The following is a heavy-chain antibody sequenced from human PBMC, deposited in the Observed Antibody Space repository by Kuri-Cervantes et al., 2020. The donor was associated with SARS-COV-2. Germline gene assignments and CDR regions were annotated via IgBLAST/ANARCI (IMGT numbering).Heavy chain of an antibody. CDR1: GYTLTELS. D-gene: IGHD3-22*01. V-gene: IGHV1-24*01. J-gene: IGHJ4*02. CDR3: ATKDYYGNSGYNY. Sequence: ASVKVSCKVSGYTLTELSMHWVRQAPGKGLEWMEGFDPEDGETIYAQKFQGRVTMTEDTSTDTAYMELSSLRSDDTALYYCATKDYYGNSGYNYWGQGTLVTVSS. CDR2: FDPEDGET.